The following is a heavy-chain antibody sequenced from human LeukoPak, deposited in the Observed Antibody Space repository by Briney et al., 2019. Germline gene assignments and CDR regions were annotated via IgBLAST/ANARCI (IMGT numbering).Heavy chain of an antibody. J-gene: IGHJ4*02. CDR3: ARQHPPPRISLVRGVEY. D-gene: IGHD3-10*01. Sequence: SETLSLTCAVSGYSISSAYYWGWIRQPPGKGLEWIGTIYHSGSTYYNPSLKSRVTISVDTSKNQFSLKVSSVTAADTAVYYCARQHPPPRISLVRGVEYWGQGTLVTVSS. CDR1: GYSISSAYY. CDR2: IYHSGST. V-gene: IGHV4-38-2*01.